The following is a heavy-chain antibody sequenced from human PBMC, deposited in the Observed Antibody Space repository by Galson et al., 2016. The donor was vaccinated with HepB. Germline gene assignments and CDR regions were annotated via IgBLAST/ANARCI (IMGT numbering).Heavy chain of an antibody. Sequence: SVKVSCKASGYNFRIFGITLVRQAPGQGLEWMGWIGAHNDRTNYAPKFQGRVTMTTDTSTSTAYVELRSLKSDDTAVYYCARAGAAVTTHFDLWGQGTPVAVSS. CDR2: IGAHNDRT. V-gene: IGHV1-18*01. CDR1: GYNFRIFG. J-gene: IGHJ5*02. CDR3: ARAGAAVTTHFDL. D-gene: IGHD4-17*01.